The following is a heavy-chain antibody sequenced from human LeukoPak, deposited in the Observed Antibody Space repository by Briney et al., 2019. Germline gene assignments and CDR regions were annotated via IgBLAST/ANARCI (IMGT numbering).Heavy chain of an antibody. CDR1: GGTFSSYA. Sequence: SVKVSCKASGGTFSSYAISWVRQAPGQGLEWMGRIIPILGIANYAQKFQGRVTITADKSTSTAYVELSSLRSEDTAVYYCARDRGTIGYCSGGSCYGYYYGMDVWGQGTTVTVSS. CDR2: IIPILGIA. D-gene: IGHD2-15*01. V-gene: IGHV1-69*04. CDR3: ARDRGTIGYCSGGSCYGYYYGMDV. J-gene: IGHJ6*02.